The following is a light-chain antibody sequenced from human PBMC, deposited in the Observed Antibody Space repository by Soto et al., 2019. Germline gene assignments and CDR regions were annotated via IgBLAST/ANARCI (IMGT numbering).Light chain of an antibody. Sequence: QSVLTQPASVSGSPGQSITISCTGTSRAVGSYNLVSWYQQYPGKAPKLMIYEGSKRPSGVSNRFSGSKSGNPASLTISGLQAEDEADYYCCSYAGSSTFVFGGGTQLTVL. CDR2: EGS. V-gene: IGLV2-23*01. CDR3: CSYAGSSTFV. CDR1: SRAVGSYNL. J-gene: IGLJ7*01.